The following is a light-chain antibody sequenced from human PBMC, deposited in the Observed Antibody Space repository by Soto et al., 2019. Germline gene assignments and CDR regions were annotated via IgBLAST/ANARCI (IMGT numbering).Light chain of an antibody. CDR1: QSVIVY. V-gene: IGKV3-11*01. CDR3: HQHHGLPPLT. CDR2: DAS. J-gene: IGKJ4*01. Sequence: IVLTQSPATLSLSPGERATLSCRASQSVIVYLAWYHQKPGQPPRLLIYDASNRATGVPARFSGSGSGTDFIPTISSLETEDFAIYYCHQHHGLPPLTFGGGTKVEIK.